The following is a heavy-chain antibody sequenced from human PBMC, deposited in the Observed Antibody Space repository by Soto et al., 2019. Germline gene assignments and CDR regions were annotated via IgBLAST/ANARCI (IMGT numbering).Heavy chain of an antibody. Sequence: PGESLKISCQGSGYSFTSYWIGWVRQMPGKGLEWMGIIYPGDSDTRYSPSFQGQVTISADKSISTAYLQWSSLKASDTAMYYCARGDYYDSSGYYWRDFDYWGQGTLVTVSS. D-gene: IGHD3-22*01. V-gene: IGHV5-51*01. CDR3: ARGDYYDSSGYYWRDFDY. CDR1: GYSFTSYW. J-gene: IGHJ4*02. CDR2: IYPGDSDT.